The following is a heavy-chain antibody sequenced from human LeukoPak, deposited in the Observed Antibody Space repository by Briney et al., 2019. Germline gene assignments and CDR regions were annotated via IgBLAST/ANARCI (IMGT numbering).Heavy chain of an antibody. V-gene: IGHV3-23*01. CDR2: INTSGSST. CDR1: GFTFSSYA. J-gene: IGHJ3*02. Sequence: GGSLRLSCAASGFTFSSYAMTWVRQAPGKGLEWVSTINTSGSSTYYADSVKGRFTISRDNSKNTLYLQMNSLRADDTAVYFCARERPIYTGYDFDAFDMWGQGIMVTVSS. D-gene: IGHD5-12*01. CDR3: ARERPIYTGYDFDAFDM.